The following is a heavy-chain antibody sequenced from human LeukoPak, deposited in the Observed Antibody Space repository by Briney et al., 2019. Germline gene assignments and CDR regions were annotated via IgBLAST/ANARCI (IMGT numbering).Heavy chain of an antibody. CDR3: ARDHNWGFDY. CDR1: GFTVSSNY. CDR2: LSSTGDI. D-gene: IGHD7-27*01. J-gene: IGHJ4*02. V-gene: IGHV3-69-1*01. Sequence: GGSLRLSCAASGFTVSSNYMSWVRQAPGKGLEWVSYLSSTGDIYYADSVKGRFTISRDNAKNSLYLQMNSLRAEDTAVYYCARDHNWGFDYWGQGTLVTVSS.